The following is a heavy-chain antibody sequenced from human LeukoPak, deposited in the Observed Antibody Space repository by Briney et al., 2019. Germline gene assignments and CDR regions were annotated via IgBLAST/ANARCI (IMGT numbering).Heavy chain of an antibody. D-gene: IGHD6-19*01. J-gene: IGHJ4*02. CDR2: INHSGST. Sequence: SQTLSLTCTISGGSISSGGYYWSWIRQHPGKGLEWIGEINHSGSTNYNPSLKSRVTISVDTSKNQFSLKLSSVTAADTAVYYCARGPPRGSGWYLSHYFDYWGQGTLVTVSS. CDR3: ARGPPRGSGWYLSHYFDY. CDR1: GGSISSGGYY. V-gene: IGHV4-31*03.